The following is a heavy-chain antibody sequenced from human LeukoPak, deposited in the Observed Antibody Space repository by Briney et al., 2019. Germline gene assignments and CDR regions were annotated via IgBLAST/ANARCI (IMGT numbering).Heavy chain of an antibody. D-gene: IGHD2-2*01. V-gene: IGHV3-43*01. CDR1: GFTFDDYT. CDR2: ISWDGGST. CDR3: AKDHNWGSTSCPDV. J-gene: IGHJ6*04. Sequence: GGSLRLSCAASGFTFDDYTMHWVRQAPGKGLEWVSLISWDGGSTYYADSVKGRFTISRDNSKNSLYLQMNSLRTEDTALYYCAKDHNWGSTSCPDVWGKGTTVTGSS.